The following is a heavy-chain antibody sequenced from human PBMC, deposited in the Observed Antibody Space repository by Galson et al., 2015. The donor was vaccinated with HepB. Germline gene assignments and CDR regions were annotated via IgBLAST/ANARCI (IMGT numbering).Heavy chain of an antibody. D-gene: IGHD1-26*01. J-gene: IGHJ4*02. CDR1: GFTFSSYA. CDR3: AKEGGGSYYGHYFDY. CDR2: ISGSGGST. Sequence: SLRLSCAASGFTFSSYAMSWVRQALGKGLEWVSAISGSGGSTYYADSVKGRFTISRDNSRNTLYLQMNSLRAEDTAVYYCAKEGGGSYYGHYFDYWGQGTLVTVSS. V-gene: IGHV3-23*01.